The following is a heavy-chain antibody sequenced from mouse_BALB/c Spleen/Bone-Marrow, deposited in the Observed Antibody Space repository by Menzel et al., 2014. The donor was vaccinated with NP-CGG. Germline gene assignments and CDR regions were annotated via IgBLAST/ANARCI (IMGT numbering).Heavy chain of an antibody. CDR2: IWGDGST. CDR1: GFSLTGYG. Sequence: VHLVESGPGLVAPSQSLSITCTVSGFSLTGYGVNWVRQPPGKGLEWLGMIWGDGSTDYNSALKSRPSISKDNSKSQVFLKMNSLQTDDTARYYCARALYDYDDLYCAMDYWGQGTSVTVSS. V-gene: IGHV2-6-7*01. CDR3: ARALYDYDDLYCAMDY. D-gene: IGHD2-4*01. J-gene: IGHJ4*01.